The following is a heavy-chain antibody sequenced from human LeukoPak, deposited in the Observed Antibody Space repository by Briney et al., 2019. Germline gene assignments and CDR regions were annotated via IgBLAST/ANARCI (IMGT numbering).Heavy chain of an antibody. V-gene: IGHV3-48*03. CDR3: ATDYGGNNY. J-gene: IGHJ4*02. D-gene: IGHD4-23*01. CDR2: ISSSGSTI. Sequence: GGSLRLSCAASGFTFSSYEMNWVRQAPGKGLEWVSYISSSGSTIYYADSVKGRFTISRDNSKNTLYLQMNSLRAEDTAVYYCATDYGGNNYWGQGTLVTVSS. CDR1: GFTFSSYE.